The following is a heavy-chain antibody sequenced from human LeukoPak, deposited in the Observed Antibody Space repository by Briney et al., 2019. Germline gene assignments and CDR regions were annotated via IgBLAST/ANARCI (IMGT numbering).Heavy chain of an antibody. D-gene: IGHD3-16*01. CDR1: GFTFDDYG. V-gene: IGHV3-20*01. CDR3: ARARRPTFGDYVWGSYLYGMDV. CDR2: INWNGGST. J-gene: IGHJ6*02. Sequence: GGSLRLSCAASGFTFDDYGMNWVRQAPGKGLEWVSGINWNGGSTGYADSVKGRFTISRDNAKNSLYLQMKSLRAEDTALYHCARARRPTFGDYVWGSYLYGMDVWGQGTTVTVSS.